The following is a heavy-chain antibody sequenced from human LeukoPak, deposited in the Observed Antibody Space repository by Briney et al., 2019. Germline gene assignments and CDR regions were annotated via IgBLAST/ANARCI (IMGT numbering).Heavy chain of an antibody. Sequence: GSLRLSCAASGFTFSSYSMNWVRQAPGKGLEWIGSIYYSGSSFDNPALKSRVTISVDTSKNQFSLKLSSVTAADTAVYYCARRALKYYYDSSGYYSGAFDIWGQGTMVTVSS. J-gene: IGHJ3*02. D-gene: IGHD3-22*01. CDR2: IYYSGSS. CDR1: GFTFSSYSMN. CDR3: ARRALKYYYDSSGYYSGAFDI. V-gene: IGHV4-59*05.